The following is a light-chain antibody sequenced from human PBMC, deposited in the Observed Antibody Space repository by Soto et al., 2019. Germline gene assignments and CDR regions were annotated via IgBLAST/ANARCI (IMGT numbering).Light chain of an antibody. CDR1: QSVSTY. Sequence: EIVLTQSPATLSLSPGERATLSCRASQSVSTYLAWYQQKPGQAPRLLIFDSSNRATGVQARFSGSGSGTDFTLSNSSLEPEGFAVYYCQQRSNWPLTFGGGTNVEI. J-gene: IGKJ4*01. CDR3: QQRSNWPLT. V-gene: IGKV3-11*01. CDR2: DSS.